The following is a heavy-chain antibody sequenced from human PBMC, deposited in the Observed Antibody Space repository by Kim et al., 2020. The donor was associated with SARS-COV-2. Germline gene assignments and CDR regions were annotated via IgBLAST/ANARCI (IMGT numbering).Heavy chain of an antibody. Sequence: DSVKGRFTISRDNSKNTLYLQMKSLRAEDTAVYYCAKIPKQWPDYGMDVWGQGTTVTVSS. CDR3: AKIPKQWPDYGMDV. J-gene: IGHJ6*02. D-gene: IGHD6-19*01. V-gene: IGHV3-23*01.